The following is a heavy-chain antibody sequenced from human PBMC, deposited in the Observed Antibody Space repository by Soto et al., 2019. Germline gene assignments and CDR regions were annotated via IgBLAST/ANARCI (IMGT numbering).Heavy chain of an antibody. CDR3: ARAISTGYNILTGYYMDY. V-gene: IGHV4-61*08. J-gene: IGHJ4*02. D-gene: IGHD3-9*01. Sequence: SETLSLTCSVSGGSVSSGAYYWSWIRQPPEKGLEWIGYIYYSGSTSYNPSLKSRVTISVDTSKNQFSLKLNSMTAADADVYYCARAISTGYNILTGYYMDYWGQGSLVTVSS. CDR2: IYYSGST. CDR1: GGSVSSGAYY.